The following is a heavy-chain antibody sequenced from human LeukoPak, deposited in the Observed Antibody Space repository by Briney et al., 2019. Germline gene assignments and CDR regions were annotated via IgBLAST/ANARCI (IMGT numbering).Heavy chain of an antibody. J-gene: IGHJ4*02. V-gene: IGHV3-43D*03. CDR1: GFTLDDYA. CDR2: ISWDGGST. D-gene: IGHD6-13*01. Sequence: GGSLRLSCAASGFTLDDYAMHWVRQAPGKGLEWVSLISWDGGSTYYADSVKGRFTISRDNSKNSLYLQMNSLRAEDTALYYCAKGSSSTYYFDYWGQGTLVTVSS. CDR3: AKGSSSTYYFDY.